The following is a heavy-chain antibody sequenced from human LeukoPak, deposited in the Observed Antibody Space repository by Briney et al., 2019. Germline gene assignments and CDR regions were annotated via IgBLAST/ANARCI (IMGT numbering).Heavy chain of an antibody. CDR2: IYYSGST. Sequence: PSETLSLTCTVSGGSISSYYWSWIRQPPGKGLEWIGYIYYSGSTNYNPSLKSRVTISVDTSKNQFSLKLSSVTAADTAVYYCAAGSMTTVTTKAATDYYYYMDVWGKGTTVTVSS. J-gene: IGHJ6*03. CDR1: GGSISSYY. CDR3: AAGSMTTVTTKAATDYYYYMDV. D-gene: IGHD4-11*01. V-gene: IGHV4-59*01.